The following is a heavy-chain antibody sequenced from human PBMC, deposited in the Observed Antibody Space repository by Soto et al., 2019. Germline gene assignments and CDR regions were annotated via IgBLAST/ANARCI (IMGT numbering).Heavy chain of an antibody. CDR2: ISAYNGNT. CDR1: GYTFTSYG. D-gene: IGHD2-15*01. CDR3: AREVLGYCSGGSCGGDAFDI. Sequence: ASVKVSCKASGYTFTSYGISWVRQAPGQGLERKGWISAYNGNTNYAQKLQGRVTMNTDTSTSTAFLELRSLRSDDTAVYYCAREVLGYCSGGSCGGDAFDIWGQGTMVTVSS. J-gene: IGHJ3*02. V-gene: IGHV1-18*01.